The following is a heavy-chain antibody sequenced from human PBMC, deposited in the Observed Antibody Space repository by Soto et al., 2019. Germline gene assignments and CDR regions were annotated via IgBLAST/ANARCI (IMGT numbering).Heavy chain of an antibody. CDR1: GGSISSYY. J-gene: IGHJ6*02. CDR3: AREAPMVRGVNNYYYGMDA. Sequence: SETLSLTFTVSGGSISSYYWSWIRQPPGKGLDWIGYIYYSGSTNYNPSLKSRVSISVDTSKNQFSLRLSSVIASDLTVYYCAREAPMVRGVNNYYYGMDAWGQGTTVTVSS. D-gene: IGHD3-10*01. V-gene: IGHV4-59*01. CDR2: IYYSGST.